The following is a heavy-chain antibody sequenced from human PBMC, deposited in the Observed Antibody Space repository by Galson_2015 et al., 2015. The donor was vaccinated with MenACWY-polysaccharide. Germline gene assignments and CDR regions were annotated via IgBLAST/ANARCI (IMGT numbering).Heavy chain of an antibody. V-gene: IGHV3-30*18. CDR1: GFSFSTYD. CDR2: ISYDGSNK. D-gene: IGHD6-13*01. Sequence: SLRLSCAASGFSFSTYDIHWVRQAPGKGLEWVAVISYDGSNKYYADSVKGRFTISRDNSKNTLYLQMNSLRAEDTAVYYCAKGGQQLTRSTYYMDVWGK. J-gene: IGHJ6*03. CDR3: AKGGQQLTRSTYYMDV.